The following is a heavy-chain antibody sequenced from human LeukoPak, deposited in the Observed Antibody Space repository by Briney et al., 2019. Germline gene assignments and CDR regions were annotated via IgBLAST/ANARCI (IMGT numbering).Heavy chain of an antibody. CDR2: IYYSGST. V-gene: IGHV4-59*01. Sequence: SETLSLTCTVSGGSISSYYWSWIRPPPGKRLEWIGHIYYSGSTNYNPSLKSRVTISADTSKSQFSLKLSSVTAADTAVYYCASRSSIWSGYQDTLYYFDSWGQGTLVTVSS. CDR3: ASRSSIWSGYQDTLYYFDS. D-gene: IGHD3-3*01. CDR1: GGSISSYY. J-gene: IGHJ4*02.